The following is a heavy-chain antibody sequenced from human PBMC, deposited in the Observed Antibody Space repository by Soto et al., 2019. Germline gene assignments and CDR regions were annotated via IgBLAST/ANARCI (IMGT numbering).Heavy chain of an antibody. CDR1: GFTFSSYD. Sequence: EVQLLESGGGLVQPGGSLRLSCAASGFTFSSYDMSWVRQAPGKGLEWVSTISGSGGSTYYADSVKGRFTIARDNSTNSLYLQMNSLRAEDTAVCYCAKSIPVAGTGAFDIWGHGTMVTVSS. J-gene: IGHJ3*02. V-gene: IGHV3-23*01. CDR2: ISGSGGST. D-gene: IGHD6-19*01. CDR3: AKSIPVAGTGAFDI.